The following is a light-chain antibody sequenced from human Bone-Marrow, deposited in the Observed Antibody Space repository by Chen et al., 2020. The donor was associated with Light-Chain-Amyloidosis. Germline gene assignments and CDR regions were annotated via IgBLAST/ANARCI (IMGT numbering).Light chain of an antibody. J-gene: IGKJ1*01. CDR2: GAS. CDR3: QQYNQWPKT. V-gene: IGKV3-15*01. CDR1: QSVSSN. Sequence: DIVMTQSPATLSVSPGERATLTCRASQSVSSNLAWYQPKPGQAPRLLIYGASTRATGSPARFSCSGSGTDFTLTIRSIEAEDFAVYSCQQYNQWPKTFGRGNKVEI.